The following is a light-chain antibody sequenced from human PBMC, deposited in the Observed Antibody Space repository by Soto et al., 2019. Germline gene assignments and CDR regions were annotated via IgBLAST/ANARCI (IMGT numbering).Light chain of an antibody. J-gene: IGKJ1*01. CDR2: KAS. CDR3: QHYNSYSEA. Sequence: IQMTQSPSALSVSLAYRCTITCRASQTNSSWVAWYQQKPGKAPKLLIYKASTLKSGVPSRFSGSGSGTEFTLTISSLQPDDFATYYCQHYNSYSEAFGQGTKVDIK. CDR1: QTNSSW. V-gene: IGKV1-5*03.